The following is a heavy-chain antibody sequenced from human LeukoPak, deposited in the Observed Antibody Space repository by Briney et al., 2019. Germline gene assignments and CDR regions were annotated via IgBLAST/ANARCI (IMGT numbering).Heavy chain of an antibody. J-gene: IGHJ4*02. CDR3: ARDYLAYCGGDCYSGYDY. CDR2: ISAYNGNT. Sequence: ASVKVSCKASGYTFTSYGISWVRQAPGQGLEWMGWISAYNGNTNYAQKLQGRVTMTTDTSTSTAYMELRSLRSEDTAVYYGARDYLAYCGGDCYSGYDYWGQGTLVTVSS. V-gene: IGHV1-18*01. CDR1: GYTFTSYG. D-gene: IGHD2-21*02.